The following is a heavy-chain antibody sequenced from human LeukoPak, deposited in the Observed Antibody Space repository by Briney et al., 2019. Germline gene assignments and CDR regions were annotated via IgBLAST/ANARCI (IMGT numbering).Heavy chain of an antibody. V-gene: IGHV3-21*01. CDR3: ARVGCSGGRCPGYGMDV. CDR2: ISATSTYI. CDR1: GFTFSTYS. Sequence: GGSLRLSCAASGFTFSTYSMNWFRQAPGKGLEWVSSISATSTYIYYADSVKGRFTISRDNAKNSLYLQMNSLRVEDTAVYYCARVGCSGGRCPGYGMDVWGQGTTVTVSS. J-gene: IGHJ6*02. D-gene: IGHD2-15*01.